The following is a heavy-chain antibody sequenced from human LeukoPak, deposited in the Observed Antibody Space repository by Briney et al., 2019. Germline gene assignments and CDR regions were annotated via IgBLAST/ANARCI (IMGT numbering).Heavy chain of an antibody. CDR2: IWYDGSNK. CDR1: GFTFSSSG. D-gene: IGHD6-6*01. Sequence: GRSLRLSCAASGFTFSSSGMHWVRQAPGKGLEWVAVIWYDGSNKYYADSVKGRFTISRDNSKNTLYLQMSSLRAEDTAVYYCAKDQTSTSKYFDYWGQGTLVTVSS. CDR3: AKDQTSTSKYFDY. V-gene: IGHV3-33*06. J-gene: IGHJ4*02.